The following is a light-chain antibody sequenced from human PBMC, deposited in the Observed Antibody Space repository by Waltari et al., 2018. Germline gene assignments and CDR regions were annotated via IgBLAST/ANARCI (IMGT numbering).Light chain of an antibody. CDR1: SSDVGDYDY. V-gene: IGLV2-8*01. CDR3: SSYAGSNNVL. J-gene: IGLJ2*01. CDR2: EVS. Sequence: QSALTQPPSASGSPGQSVTISCTGTSSDVGDYDYVSWYQQHPGKAPKLMIYEVSKRPSGVPDRFSGSKSANTASLTVSGLQAEDEADYYCSSYAGSNNVLFGGGTKLTVL.